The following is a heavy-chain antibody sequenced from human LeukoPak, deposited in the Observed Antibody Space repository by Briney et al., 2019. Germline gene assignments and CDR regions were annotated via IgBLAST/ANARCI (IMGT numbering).Heavy chain of an antibody. D-gene: IGHD3-16*01. CDR1: GYTFTSYY. Sequence: ASVKVSCKASGYTFTSYYMHWVRHAPGQGLEWMGIINPSGGSTSYAQNFQGRVTMTRDTSTRTVYMELSSLRSEDTAVYYCARELQDLPWAFDYWGQGTLVTVSS. CDR3: ARELQDLPWAFDY. J-gene: IGHJ4*02. CDR2: INPSGGST. V-gene: IGHV1-46*01.